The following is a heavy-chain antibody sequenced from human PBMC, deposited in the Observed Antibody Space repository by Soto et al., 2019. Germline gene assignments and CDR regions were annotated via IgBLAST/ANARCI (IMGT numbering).Heavy chain of an antibody. CDR1: GGTFSSYA. V-gene: IGHV1-69*13. D-gene: IGHD5-18*01. J-gene: IGHJ4*02. CDR2: IIPTFGTA. CDR3: ARWDTAMVNGPFDY. Sequence: SVKVSCKASGGTFSSYAISWVRQAPGQGLEWMGGIIPTFGTANYAQKFQGRVTITADESTSTAYMELSSLRSEDTAVYYCARWDTAMVNGPFDYWGQGTLVTVSS.